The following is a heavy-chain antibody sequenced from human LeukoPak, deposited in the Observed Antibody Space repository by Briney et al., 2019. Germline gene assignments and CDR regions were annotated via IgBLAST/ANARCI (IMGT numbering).Heavy chain of an antibody. J-gene: IGHJ4*02. V-gene: IGHV3-30*18. CDR1: GFTFSNYD. D-gene: IGHD3-10*01. Sequence: GGSLRLSCAASGFTFSNYDMHWVRQAPGKGLEWVAVISYDGSNKYYADSVKGLFTISRDNSKNTLYLQMNSLRAEDTAVYYCAKGAYYYGSGSYSRVDYWGQRTLVTVSS. CDR2: ISYDGSNK. CDR3: AKGAYYYGSGSYSRVDY.